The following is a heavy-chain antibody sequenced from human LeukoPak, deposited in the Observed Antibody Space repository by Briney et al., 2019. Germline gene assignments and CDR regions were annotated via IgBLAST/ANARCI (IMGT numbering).Heavy chain of an antibody. J-gene: IGHJ5*02. CDR3: ARHSPSPSYGEGFDP. V-gene: IGHV4-34*01. D-gene: IGHD5-18*01. CDR1: GGSFSGYY. CDR2: INHSGST. Sequence: KASETLSLTCAVYGGSFSGYYWSWIRQPPGKGLEWIGEINHSGSTNYNPSLKSRVTISVDTSKNQFSLKLSSVTAADTAVYYCARHSPSPSYGEGFDPWGQGTLVTVSS.